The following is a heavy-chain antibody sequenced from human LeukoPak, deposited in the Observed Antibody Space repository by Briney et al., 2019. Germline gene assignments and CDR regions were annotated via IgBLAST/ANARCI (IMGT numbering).Heavy chain of an antibody. Sequence: KPSETLSLTCTVSGGSISGYSWSWIRQPPGKGLEWIGYTYYSGTTNYNPSLKSRVTISVDTSNNQFSLRLTSVTAADTAVYYCARYSEPPRYFDYWGQGTLVTVSS. CDR2: TYYSGTT. CDR3: ARYSEPPRYFDY. V-gene: IGHV4-59*01. D-gene: IGHD2-15*01. J-gene: IGHJ4*02. CDR1: GGSISGYS.